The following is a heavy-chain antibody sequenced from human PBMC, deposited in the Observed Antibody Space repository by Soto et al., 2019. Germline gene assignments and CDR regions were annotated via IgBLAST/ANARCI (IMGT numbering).Heavy chain of an antibody. V-gene: IGHV3-21*01. D-gene: IGHD3-3*01. Sequence: GGSLRLSCAASGFTFSSYSMNWVRQAPGKGLEWVSSISSSSSYIYYADSVKGRFTISRDNAKNSLYLQMNSLRAEDTAVYYCARDLPDHRFLEWLVNYYYYYMDVWGKGTTVTVSS. CDR1: GFTFSSYS. J-gene: IGHJ6*03. CDR2: ISSSSSYI. CDR3: ARDLPDHRFLEWLVNYYYYYMDV.